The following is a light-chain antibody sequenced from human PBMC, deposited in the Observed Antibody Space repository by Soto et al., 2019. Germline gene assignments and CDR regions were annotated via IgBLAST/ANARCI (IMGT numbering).Light chain of an antibody. Sequence: DIQMTQSPSSLSASLGDRVTITCRASQSISTYLNWYQQKPGKAPKVLIYVASDLQSGVPSRFSGSGSGTDFTLTISNLQPEDFATYFCQQGYRAPWTFGQGTKVETK. CDR2: VAS. V-gene: IGKV1-39*01. CDR1: QSISTY. J-gene: IGKJ1*01. CDR3: QQGYRAPWT.